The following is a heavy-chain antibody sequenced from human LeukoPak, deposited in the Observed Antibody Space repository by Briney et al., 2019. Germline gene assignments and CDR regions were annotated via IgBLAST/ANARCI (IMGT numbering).Heavy chain of an antibody. CDR1: GYTFTSYG. Sequence: GASVKVSCKASGYTFTSYGISWVRQAPGQGLEWMGWISAYNGNTNYAQKLQGRVTMTTDTSTSTAYMELRSLRSDDTAVYYCARDRGGEYSSSNFDYWGQGTLVTVSS. J-gene: IGHJ4*02. D-gene: IGHD6-6*01. V-gene: IGHV1-18*01. CDR2: ISAYNGNT. CDR3: ARDRGGEYSSSNFDY.